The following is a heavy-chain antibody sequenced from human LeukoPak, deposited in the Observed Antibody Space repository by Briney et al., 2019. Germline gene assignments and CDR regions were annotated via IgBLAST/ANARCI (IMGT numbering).Heavy chain of an antibody. CDR3: ARHSGYRGLSDAFDI. Sequence: SETLSLTCTVSGGSISSYYWSWIRQPPEKGLEWIGYIYYSGSTNYNPSLKSRVTISVDTSKNQFSLKLSSVTAADTAVYYCARHSGYRGLSDAFDIWGQGTMVTVSS. CDR1: GGSISSYY. CDR2: IYYSGST. J-gene: IGHJ3*02. D-gene: IGHD5-18*01. V-gene: IGHV4-59*08.